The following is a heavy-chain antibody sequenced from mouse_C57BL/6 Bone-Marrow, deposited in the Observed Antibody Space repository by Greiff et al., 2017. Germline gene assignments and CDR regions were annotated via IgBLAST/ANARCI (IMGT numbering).Heavy chain of an antibody. J-gene: IGHJ3*01. CDR1: GYTFTSYW. D-gene: IGHD3-2*02. CDR3: AKSSAHATPWCAY. Sequence: QVQLQQSGAELVKPGASVKVSCKASGYTFTSYWMHWVKQRPGQGLEWIGRIHPSDSDTNYNQKFKGKATLTVDTSSRTAYMQLSSLTSEDSAVYYCAKSSAHATPWCAYWGQGTLVTVSA. V-gene: IGHV1-74*01. CDR2: IHPSDSDT.